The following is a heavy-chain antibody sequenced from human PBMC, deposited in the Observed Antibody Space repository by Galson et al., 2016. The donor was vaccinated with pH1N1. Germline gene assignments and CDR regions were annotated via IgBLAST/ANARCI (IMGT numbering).Heavy chain of an antibody. D-gene: IGHD3-22*01. J-gene: IGHJ3*02. Sequence: SLRLSCAASGFTFEDFALHWVRQGPRKGLEWVSGISWNRGAIDYAESVKGRFTISRDNAKNSLYLQVDSLRAEDTALYYCVKDRAFYYDSSGYDYAFDIWGQGTMVTVAS. CDR3: VKDRAFYYDSSGYDYAFDI. V-gene: IGHV3-9*01. CDR1: GFTFEDFA. CDR2: ISWNRGAI.